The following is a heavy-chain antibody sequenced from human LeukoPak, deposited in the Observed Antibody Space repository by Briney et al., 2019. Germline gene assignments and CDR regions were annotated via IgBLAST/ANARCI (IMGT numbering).Heavy chain of an antibody. J-gene: IGHJ4*02. V-gene: IGHV3-64D*09. D-gene: IGHD1-26*01. Sequence: GGSLRLSCSASGFTFNIYALHWVRQAPGKGLEHVSGISSKGGTTHSADSVKGRFTISRDNSKNTLYLQMSSLRPEDTAVYYCVKDSGSSYYYDYWGQGTLVTVSS. CDR2: ISSKGGTT. CDR3: VKDSGSSYYYDY. CDR1: GFTFNIYA.